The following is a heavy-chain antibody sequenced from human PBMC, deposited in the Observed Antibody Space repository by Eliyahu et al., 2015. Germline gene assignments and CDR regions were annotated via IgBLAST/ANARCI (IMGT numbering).Heavy chain of an antibody. D-gene: IGHD6-19*01. CDR1: GFXFSIYA. CDR2: ISGSGGST. J-gene: IGHJ4*02. V-gene: IGHV3-23*01. CDR3: AKYSSGWRGNFDY. Sequence: EVQLLESGGGLVQPGGSLRLSCAASGFXFSIYAMTWVRQAPGKGLEWVSGISGSGGSTYYADSVKGRFTISRDNPKNTLYLQMNSLRAEDTAVYYCAKYSSGWRGNFDYWGQGTLVTVSS.